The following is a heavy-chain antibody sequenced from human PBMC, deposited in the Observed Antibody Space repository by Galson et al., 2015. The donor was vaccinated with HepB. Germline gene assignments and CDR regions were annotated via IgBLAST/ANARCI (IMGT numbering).Heavy chain of an antibody. V-gene: IGHV3-48*01. CDR3: ARDRRHIVTVPAPDV. D-gene: IGHD2-2*01. J-gene: IGHJ3*01. CDR2: ISSTSTI. Sequence: SLRLSCAASGFNFSSYSMNWVRQAPGKGLEWVSYISSTSTIYYADSLRGRFTISRDNAKSSLYLQMNSLRVEDTAVYYCARDRRHIVTVPAPDVWGQGTLVTVSS. CDR1: GFNFSSYS.